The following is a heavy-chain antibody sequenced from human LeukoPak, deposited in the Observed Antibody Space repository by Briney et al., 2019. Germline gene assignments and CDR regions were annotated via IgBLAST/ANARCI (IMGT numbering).Heavy chain of an antibody. J-gene: IGHJ4*02. CDR3: ARDFAREFTIDY. Sequence: PGGSLRLSCVASGFTFSAYGMSWVRQAPGKGLEWVANIKQDGSEKYYVDSVKGRFTISRDNAKNSLYLQMNSLRAEDTAVYYCARDFAREFTIDYWGQGTLVTVSS. V-gene: IGHV3-7*01. CDR1: GFTFSAYG. D-gene: IGHD3-10*01. CDR2: IKQDGSEK.